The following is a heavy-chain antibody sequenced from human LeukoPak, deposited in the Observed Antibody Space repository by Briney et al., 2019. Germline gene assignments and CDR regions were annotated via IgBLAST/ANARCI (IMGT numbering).Heavy chain of an antibody. D-gene: IGHD2-15*01. J-gene: IGHJ4*02. CDR1: GVPLSSYY. CDR2: IHYSGTT. Sequence: SEPLSLICTVSGVPLSSYYWRWLRQPPGKGREGIGYIHYSGTTNYNPSLKSRVTISVDTSKNQFSLKVSSVTAADTAVYYCVRHSRVVAFDYWGQGNLVTVSS. CDR3: VRHSRVVAFDY. V-gene: IGHV4-59*08.